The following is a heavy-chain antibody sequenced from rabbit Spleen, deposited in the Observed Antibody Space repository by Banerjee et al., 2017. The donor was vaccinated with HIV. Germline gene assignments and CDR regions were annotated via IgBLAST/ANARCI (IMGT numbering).Heavy chain of an antibody. CDR3: ARDTGSSFSSYGMDL. CDR2: IYAGSSGTT. Sequence: QSLEESGGDLVKPGASLTLTCTASGFSFSSGYYMCWVRQAPGKGLEWIACIYAGSSGTTYYASWAKGRFTISKTSSTTMTLQMTSLTAADTATYFCARDTGSSFSSYGMDLWGQGTLVTVS. V-gene: IGHV1S40*01. CDR1: GFSFSSGYY. J-gene: IGHJ6*01. D-gene: IGHD8-1*01.